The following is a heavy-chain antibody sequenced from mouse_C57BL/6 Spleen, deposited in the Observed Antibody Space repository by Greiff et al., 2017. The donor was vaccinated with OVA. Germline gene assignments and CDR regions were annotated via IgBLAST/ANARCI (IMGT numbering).Heavy chain of an antibody. D-gene: IGHD2-5*01. CDR2: INPNNGGT. CDR3: AREAYYSNYEWFAY. CDR1: GYTFTDYY. J-gene: IGHJ3*01. V-gene: IGHV1-26*01. Sequence: VQLHQSGPELVKPGASVKISCKASGYTFTDYYMNWVKQSHGKSLEWIGDINPNNGGTSYNQKFKGKATLTVDKSSSTAYMELRSLTSEDSAVYYCAREAYYSNYEWFAYWGQGTLVTVSA.